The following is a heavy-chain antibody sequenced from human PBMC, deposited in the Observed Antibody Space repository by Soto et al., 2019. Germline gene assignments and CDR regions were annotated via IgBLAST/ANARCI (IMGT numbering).Heavy chain of an antibody. CDR3: AGAWYQLVSNWLDP. D-gene: IGHD2-2*01. V-gene: IGHV1-3*01. CDR2: INAGNGNT. J-gene: IGHJ5*02. Sequence: GASVKVSCKASGYTFTSYAMHWVRQAPGQRLEWMGWINAGNGNTKYSQKFQGRVIITRDTSASTVYMQLSNLRSEDTAVYYCAGAWYQLVSNWLDPWGQGTQVTVSS. CDR1: GYTFTSYA.